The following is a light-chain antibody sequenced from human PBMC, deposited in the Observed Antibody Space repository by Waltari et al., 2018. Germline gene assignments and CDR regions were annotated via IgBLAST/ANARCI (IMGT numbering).Light chain of an antibody. CDR1: QSIRCT. V-gene: IGKV3D-15*01. J-gene: IGKJ1*01. CDR3: QQYDNWPWT. CDR2: ATS. Sequence: EIVMTQSPATLSLSPGESAPLTWRASQSIRCTFACFQQKPGQPPRLLIYATSTRATGIPARFSGSGSGTEFSLTISSLQPEDFATYYCQQYDNWPWTFGQGTRVE.